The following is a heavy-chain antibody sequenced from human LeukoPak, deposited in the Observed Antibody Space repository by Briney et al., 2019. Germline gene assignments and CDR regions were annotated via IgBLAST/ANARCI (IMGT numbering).Heavy chain of an antibody. CDR3: ARADGGIVVVTAIFGY. D-gene: IGHD2-21*02. J-gene: IGHJ4*02. CDR2: INPNSGGT. Sequence: ASVKVSCEASGYTFTGYYMHWVRQAPGQGLEWMGWINPNSGGTNYAQKFQGRVTMTRDTSISTAYMELSRLRSDDTAVYYCARADGGIVVVTAIFGYWGQGTLVTVSS. V-gene: IGHV1-2*02. CDR1: GYTFTGYY.